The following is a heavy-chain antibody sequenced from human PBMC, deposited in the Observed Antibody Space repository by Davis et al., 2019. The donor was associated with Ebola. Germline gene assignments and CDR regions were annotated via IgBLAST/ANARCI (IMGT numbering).Heavy chain of an antibody. CDR3: GKGKLEELDY. V-gene: IGHV1-46*01. D-gene: IGHD1/OR15-1a*01. J-gene: IGHJ4*02. Sequence: ASVKVSCKASGYRFTSYYMHWVRQAPGHGLEWMGTINTSDGFTSYAQDFQGRVTMTRDTSTSTVHMDLRSLRSEVTAVYYCGKGKLEELDYWGQGTLVTVSS. CDR2: INTSDGFT. CDR1: GYRFTSYY.